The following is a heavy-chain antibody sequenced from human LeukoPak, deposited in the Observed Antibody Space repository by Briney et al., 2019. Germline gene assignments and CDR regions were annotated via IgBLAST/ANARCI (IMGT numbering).Heavy chain of an antibody. CDR2: ISGSGGST. CDR3: AKASRLLWFGELLPSDY. CDR1: GFTFSIYA. D-gene: IGHD3-10*01. Sequence: PGGSLRLSCAASGFTFSIYAMSWVRQAPGKGLEWVSAISGSGGSTYYADSVKGRFTISRDNSKNTLYLQMNSLRAEDTAVYYCAKASRLLWFGELLPSDYWGQGTLVTVSS. V-gene: IGHV3-23*01. J-gene: IGHJ4*02.